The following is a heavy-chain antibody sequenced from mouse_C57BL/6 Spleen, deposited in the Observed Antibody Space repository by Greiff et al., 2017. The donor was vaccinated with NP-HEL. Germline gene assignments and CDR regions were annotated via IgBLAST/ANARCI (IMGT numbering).Heavy chain of an antibody. Sequence: DVKLQESGAELVRPGASVKLSCTASGFNIKDDYMHWVKQRPEQGLEWIGWIDPENGDTEYASKFQGKATITADTSSNTAYLQLSSLTSEDTAVYYCTTGLLGDDYWGQGTTLTVSS. V-gene: IGHV14-4*01. J-gene: IGHJ2*01. CDR3: TTGLLGDDY. CDR1: GFNIKDDY. CDR2: IDPENGDT.